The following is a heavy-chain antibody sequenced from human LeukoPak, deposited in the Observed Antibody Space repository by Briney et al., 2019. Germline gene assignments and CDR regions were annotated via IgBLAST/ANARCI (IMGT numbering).Heavy chain of an antibody. CDR1: GHTFTSYD. CDR3: ARGRSVRYHDLWSGYSPYYYYTDV. Sequence: ALVKLSCKAAGHTFTSYDINWVRQAAGQGLEWVGWMNPNSGNIGYAQKFQGRVTMTRNTSISTAYMELSSLKTEDTAVYYCARGRSVRYHDLWSGYSPYYYYTDVWRKAATITVS. CDR2: MNPNSGNI. D-gene: IGHD3-3*01. J-gene: IGHJ6*03. V-gene: IGHV1-8*01.